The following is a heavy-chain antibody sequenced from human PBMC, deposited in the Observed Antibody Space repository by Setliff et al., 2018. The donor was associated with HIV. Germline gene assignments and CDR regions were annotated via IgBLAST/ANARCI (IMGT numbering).Heavy chain of an antibody. D-gene: IGHD4-17*01. CDR2: FYTSGTT. V-gene: IGHV4-61*09. J-gene: IGHJ4*02. CDR3: ARVYYGDLEY. Sequence: PSETLSLTCSVSGGSLSSGSHYCTWLRQAAGKGLEWIGHFYTSGTTNYNPSLESRVTISVDTSKNQFSLKLSSVTAADAAVYFCARVYYGDLEYWGQGTLVTVSS. CDR1: GGSLSSGSHY.